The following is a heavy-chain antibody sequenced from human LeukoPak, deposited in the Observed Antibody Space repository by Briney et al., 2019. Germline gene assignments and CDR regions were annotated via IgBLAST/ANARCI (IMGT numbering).Heavy chain of an antibody. J-gene: IGHJ6*02. CDR3: ARDPGLRRYGMDV. D-gene: IGHD4-17*01. Sequence: SETLSLTCTVSGGSISSYYWSWIRQPPGKGLEWIGYIYYSGSTNYNPSLKSRVTISVDTSKNQFSLKLSSVTAADTTVYYCARDPGLRRYGMDVWGQGTTVTVSS. V-gene: IGHV4-59*01. CDR1: GGSISSYY. CDR2: IYYSGST.